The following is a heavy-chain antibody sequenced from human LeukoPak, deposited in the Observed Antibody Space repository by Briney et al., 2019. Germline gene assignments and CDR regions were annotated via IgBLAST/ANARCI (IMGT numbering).Heavy chain of an antibody. CDR3: ATYWRYFDWLLSDI. J-gene: IGHJ3*02. D-gene: IGHD3-9*01. CDR1: AFTVSSNY. V-gene: IGHV3-53*01. CDR2: IYSGGSS. Sequence: GGSLRLSCAATAFTVSSNYMSWVRQAPGKGLEWVSVIYSGGSSYYADSVRGRFTISRDNSKNTLYLQMNTLRAEDTAVYYCATYWRYFDWLLSDIWGLGTMVTVSS.